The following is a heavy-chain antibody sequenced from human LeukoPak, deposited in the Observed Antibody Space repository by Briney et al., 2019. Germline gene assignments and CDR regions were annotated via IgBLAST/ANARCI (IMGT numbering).Heavy chain of an antibody. D-gene: IGHD6-13*01. V-gene: IGHV1-18*01. CDR2: ISAYNGNT. CDR3: ARDPVRWAAAALAFDY. Sequence: ASVKVSCKASGYTFTSYGISWVRQAPGQGLEWMGWISAYNGNTNYAQKLQGRVTMTTDTSTSTAYMELRSLRSDDSAVYYCARDPVRWAAAALAFDYWGQGTLVTVSS. CDR1: GYTFTSYG. J-gene: IGHJ4*02.